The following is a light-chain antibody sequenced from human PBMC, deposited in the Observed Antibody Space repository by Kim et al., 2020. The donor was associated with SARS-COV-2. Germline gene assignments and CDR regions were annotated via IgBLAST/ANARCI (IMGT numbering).Light chain of an antibody. CDR1: KLGDKY. CDR2: QDS. V-gene: IGLV3-1*01. J-gene: IGLJ1*01. CDR3: QAWDSSTYV. Sequence: SVSPGQTASITCSGDKLGDKYACWYQQKPGQSPVLVICQDSKRPSGIPERFSGSNSGNTATLTISGTQAMDEADYYCQAWDSSTYVFGTGTKVTVL.